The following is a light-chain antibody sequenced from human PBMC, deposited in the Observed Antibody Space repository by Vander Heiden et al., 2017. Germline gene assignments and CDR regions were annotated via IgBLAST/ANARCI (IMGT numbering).Light chain of an antibody. CDR1: SSDVGGYNY. V-gene: IGLV2-14*03. CDR2: DVS. J-gene: IGLJ2*01. Sequence: QSALTQPASVSGSPGQSITISCTGNSSDVGGYNYVSWYQQHPGKAPKVMISDVSNRPSGVSNRFSGSKSGNTASLTISGLQAEDEADYYCTSYTSRTTWVFGGGTKLTVL. CDR3: TSYTSRTTWV.